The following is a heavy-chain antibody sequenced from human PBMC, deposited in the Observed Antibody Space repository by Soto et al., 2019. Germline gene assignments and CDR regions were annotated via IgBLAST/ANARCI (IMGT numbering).Heavy chain of an antibody. J-gene: IGHJ5*02. D-gene: IGHD6-19*01. V-gene: IGHV4-34*01. Sequence: SETLSLTCAVYGGSFSGYYWSWIRQPPGKGLEWIGEISHSGSTNYNPSLKSRVTISVDTSKNQFSLKLSSVTAADTAVYYCARVIAVRGWFDPWGQGTLVTVSS. CDR2: ISHSGST. CDR3: ARVIAVRGWFDP. CDR1: GGSFSGYY.